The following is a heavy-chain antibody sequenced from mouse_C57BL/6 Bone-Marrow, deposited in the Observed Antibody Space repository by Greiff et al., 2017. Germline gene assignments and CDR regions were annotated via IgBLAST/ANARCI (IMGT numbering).Heavy chain of an antibody. J-gene: IGHJ3*01. V-gene: IGHV14-4*01. CDR3: TTYDGYPPFAY. CDR2: IDPENGDT. Sequence: EVQLQQSGAELVRPGASVKLSCTASGFNIKDDYMHWVKQRPEQGLEWIGWIDPENGDTEYASKFQGKATITADTSSNTAYLQLSSLTSEDTAVYYCTTYDGYPPFAYGGQGTLVTVSA. CDR1: GFNIKDDY. D-gene: IGHD2-3*01.